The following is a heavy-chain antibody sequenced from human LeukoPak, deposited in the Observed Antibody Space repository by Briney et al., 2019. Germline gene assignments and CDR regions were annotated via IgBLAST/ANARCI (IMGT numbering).Heavy chain of an antibody. CDR2: IYYSGST. V-gene: IGHV4-30-4*01. D-gene: IGHD3-22*01. CDR1: GGSISSGGYY. CDR3: ARGLLLRGYYFDY. J-gene: IGHJ4*02. Sequence: SETLSLTCTVSGGSISSGGYYWSWIRQHPGKGLEWIGYIYYSGSTYYNPSLKSRVTISVDRSKNQFSLKLSSVTAADTAVYYCARGLLLRGYYFDYWGQGTLVTVSS.